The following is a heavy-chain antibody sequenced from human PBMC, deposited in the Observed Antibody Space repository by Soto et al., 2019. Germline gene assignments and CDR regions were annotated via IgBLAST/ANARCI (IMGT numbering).Heavy chain of an antibody. Sequence: ASVKVSCKASGYTFTSYYMHWVRQAPGQGLEWMGWISAYNGNTNYAQKLQGRVTMTTDTSTSTAYMELRSLRSDDTAVYYCARAVAGIRCWFDPWGQGTLVNVSS. D-gene: IGHD6-19*01. V-gene: IGHV1-18*04. J-gene: IGHJ5*02. CDR1: GYTFTSYY. CDR3: ARAVAGIRCWFDP. CDR2: ISAYNGNT.